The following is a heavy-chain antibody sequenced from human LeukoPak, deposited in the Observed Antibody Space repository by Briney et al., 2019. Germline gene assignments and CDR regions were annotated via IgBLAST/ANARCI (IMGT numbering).Heavy chain of an antibody. J-gene: IGHJ4*02. CDR2: ISDSGGST. D-gene: IGHD3-10*01. V-gene: IGHV3-23*01. Sequence: GGSLRLTCAVSGITLSYYGMSWVRQAPGKGLEWVAGISDSGGSTNYADSVKGRFTISRDNAKNTLYLQMNSLRAEDTAVYFCAKRGVVIRVILVGFNKQAYYFDSWGQGALVTVSS. CDR3: AKRGVVIRVILVGFNKQAYYFDS. CDR1: GITLSYYG.